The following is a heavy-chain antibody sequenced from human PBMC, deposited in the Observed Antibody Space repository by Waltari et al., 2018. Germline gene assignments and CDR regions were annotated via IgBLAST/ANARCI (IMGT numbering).Heavy chain of an antibody. CDR1: GGTFSRYA. J-gene: IGHJ3*02. D-gene: IGHD3-3*01. V-gene: IGHV1-69*04. CDR2: IIPILGIA. CDR3: ARDGVTIFGNAFDI. Sequence: QVQLVQSGAEVKKPGSSVKVYCKDSGGTFSRYAISWVRQAPGQGLEWMGGIIPILGIANYAQKFQGRVTITADESTSTAYMELSSLRSEDTAVYYCARDGVTIFGNAFDIWGQGTMVTVSS.